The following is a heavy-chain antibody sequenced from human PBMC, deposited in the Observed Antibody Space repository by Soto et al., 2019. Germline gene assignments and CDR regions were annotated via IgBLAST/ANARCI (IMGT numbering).Heavy chain of an antibody. V-gene: IGHV4-30-4*01. D-gene: IGHD3-22*01. J-gene: IGHJ1*01. CDR2: IHSSGSI. Sequence: TLSLAFTVSGGSISSDDYYWSWIRQAPGRGLEWIGYIHSSGSIYYNPSLKSRATVSIDTARNQFSLKVSSVTVADTAVYYCARDLDGLHDDNSGPYPRPGWGQGTLVTLSS. CDR3: ARDLDGLHDDNSGPYPRPG. CDR1: GGSISSDDYY.